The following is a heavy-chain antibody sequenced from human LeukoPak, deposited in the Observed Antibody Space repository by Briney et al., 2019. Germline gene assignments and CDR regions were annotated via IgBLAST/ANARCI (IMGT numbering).Heavy chain of an antibody. Sequence: GGSLRLSCAASGFSFSDYAIHWVRQAPGKGLEWVAGVSNDGTNRLYADSVKGRFTISRDNSKNTLYLQVNSLRLEDTAVYYCAKGSGDYEYFDHWGQGTLVTVSS. CDR1: GFSFSDYA. CDR3: AKGSGDYEYFDH. V-gene: IGHV3-30-3*01. CDR2: VSNDGTNR. J-gene: IGHJ4*02. D-gene: IGHD1-26*01.